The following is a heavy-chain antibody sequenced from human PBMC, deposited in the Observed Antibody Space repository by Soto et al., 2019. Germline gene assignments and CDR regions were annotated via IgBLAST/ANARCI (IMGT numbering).Heavy chain of an antibody. V-gene: IGHV1-69*13. CDR1: GGTFSSYA. Sequence: SVKVSCKASGGTFSSYAISWVRQAPGQGLEWMGGIIPIFGTANYAQKFQGRVTITADESTSTAYMELSSLRSEDTAVYYCARDREATAMANYYYYGMDVWGQGTTVTVSS. CDR2: IIPIFGTA. CDR3: ARDREATAMANYYYYGMDV. D-gene: IGHD5-18*01. J-gene: IGHJ6*02.